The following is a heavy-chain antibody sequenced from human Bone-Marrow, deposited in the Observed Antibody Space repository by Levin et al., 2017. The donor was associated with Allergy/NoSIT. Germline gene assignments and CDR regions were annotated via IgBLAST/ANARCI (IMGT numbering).Heavy chain of an antibody. CDR2: LSGSGDGA. J-gene: IGHJ4*02. D-gene: IGHD6-13*01. V-gene: IGHV3-23*01. Sequence: ASVKVSCAASGFTFSNYDMCWVRQAPGKGLEWVSSLSGSGDGAYYADSVKGRFTISRDNSKNTLYLQMNSLRADDTAIYYCVKDRPASGWFYWGQGTRVTVSS. CDR1: GFTFSNYD. CDR3: VKDRPASGWFY.